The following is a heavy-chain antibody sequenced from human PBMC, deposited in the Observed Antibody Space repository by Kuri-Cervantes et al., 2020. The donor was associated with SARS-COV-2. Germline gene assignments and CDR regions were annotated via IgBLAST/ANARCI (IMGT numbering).Heavy chain of an antibody. J-gene: IGHJ3*02. CDR1: GYTFTSDG. Sequence: ASVKVSCKASGYTFTSDGISWVRQAPGQGLEWMGWISAYNGNTNYAQKLQGRVTMTTDTSTSTAYMELRSLRSDDTAIYYCARPYCSSTSCYVFSPNDAFDIWGQGTMVTVSS. D-gene: IGHD2-2*01. CDR3: ARPYCSSTSCYVFSPNDAFDI. CDR2: ISAYNGNT. V-gene: IGHV1-18*01.